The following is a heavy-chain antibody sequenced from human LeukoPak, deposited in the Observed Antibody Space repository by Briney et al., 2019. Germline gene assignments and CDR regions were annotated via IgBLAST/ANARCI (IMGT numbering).Heavy chain of an antibody. Sequence: SETLSLTCTVSGGSISSYYWSWIRQPPGKGLEWIGYIYCSGSTNYNPSLKSRVTISVDTSKNQFSLKLSSVTAADTAVYYCARTMVRGVINYFDYWGQGTLVTVSS. CDR2: IYCSGST. CDR3: ARTMVRGVINYFDY. CDR1: GGSISSYY. D-gene: IGHD3-10*01. V-gene: IGHV4-59*01. J-gene: IGHJ4*02.